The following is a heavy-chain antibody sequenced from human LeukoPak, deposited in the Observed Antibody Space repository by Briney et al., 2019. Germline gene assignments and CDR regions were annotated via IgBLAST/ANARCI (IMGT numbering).Heavy chain of an antibody. D-gene: IGHD3-16*01. Sequence: SETLSLTFSVSGDSISSFFWTWIRQPAGKGLEWIGRVYTSATTNYNPSLKSRVTMSVDTSKNEVSLSLASVTAADTAVYYCARGGQWFDPWGPGTLVIVSS. J-gene: IGHJ5*02. CDR3: ARGGQWFDP. CDR2: VYTSATT. V-gene: IGHV4-4*07. CDR1: GDSISSFF.